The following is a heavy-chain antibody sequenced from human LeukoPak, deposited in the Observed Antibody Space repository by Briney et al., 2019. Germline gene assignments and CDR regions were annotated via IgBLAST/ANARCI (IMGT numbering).Heavy chain of an antibody. CDR1: GFTFSSYW. J-gene: IGHJ3*02. D-gene: IGHD2-2*03. Sequence: GGSLRLSCAASGFTFSSYWMSWVRQAPGKGLEWVANIKQDGSEKYYVDSVKGRFTISRDNAKNSLYLQMNSLRAEDTAVYYCARVWISLHRHDAFDIWGQGTMVTVSS. CDR2: IKQDGSEK. V-gene: IGHV3-7*04. CDR3: ARVWISLHRHDAFDI.